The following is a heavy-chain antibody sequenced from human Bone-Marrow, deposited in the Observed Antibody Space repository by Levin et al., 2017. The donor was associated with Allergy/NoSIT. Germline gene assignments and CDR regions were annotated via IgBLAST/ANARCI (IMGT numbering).Heavy chain of an antibody. D-gene: IGHD3-16*01. V-gene: IGHV3-15*01. Sequence: GESLKISCSASGFTFSNAWMTWVRQAPGKGLNWVGRIKSKTDGGTTDYAAPVKGRFTISRDNSKNTLYLQMNSLRAEDTAVYYCARDYYDYVWGIPGAFDSWGQGTMVTVSS. J-gene: IGHJ3*02. CDR1: GFTFSNAW. CDR3: ARDYYDYVWGIPGAFDS. CDR2: IKSKTDGGTT.